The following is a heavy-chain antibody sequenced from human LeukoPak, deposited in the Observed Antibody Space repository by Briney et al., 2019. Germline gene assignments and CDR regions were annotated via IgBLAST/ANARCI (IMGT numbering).Heavy chain of an antibody. CDR1: GFTFSSYA. V-gene: IGHV3-23*01. J-gene: IGHJ4*02. CDR2: ISGSGGST. CDR3: AKGPDCSSTSCYARRFSFAY. Sequence: PGGSLRLSCAASGFTFSSYAMSWVRQAPGKGLEWVSAISGSGGSTYYADSVKGRFTISRDNSKNTLYLQMDSLRAEDTAVYYCAKGPDCSSTSCYARRFSFAYWGQGTLVTVSS. D-gene: IGHD2-2*01.